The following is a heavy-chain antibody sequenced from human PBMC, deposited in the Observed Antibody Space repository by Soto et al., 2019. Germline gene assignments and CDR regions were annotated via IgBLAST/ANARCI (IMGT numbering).Heavy chain of an antibody. D-gene: IGHD3-9*01. CDR3: AKDLGRGVIAGYPHDC. CDR1: GFTFNNYA. CDR2: ISVSGANT. J-gene: IGHJ4*02. V-gene: IGHV3-23*01. Sequence: DVQLLDSGGGLVQPGGSLRLSCAASGFTFNNYAMSWVRQAPGKGLEWVSTISVSGANTYYADSVKGRFTISRDDSKNTLYLQMNSLGAEDTAVYYCAKDLGRGVIAGYPHDCWGQGTLVTVSS.